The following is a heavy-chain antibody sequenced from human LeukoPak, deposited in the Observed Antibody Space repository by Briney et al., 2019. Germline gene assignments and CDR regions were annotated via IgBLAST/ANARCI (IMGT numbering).Heavy chain of an antibody. V-gene: IGHV3-23*01. D-gene: IGHD3-10*01. J-gene: IGHJ4*02. CDR1: GFTFSRHA. CDR3: AKGSDYGSGSYSQNYFDY. Sequence: GGSLRLSCAASGFTFSRHAMSWVRQAPGKGLEWVSAISGSGNTADYAGSVKGRFTISRDNSKNTLYLQMNSLRAEDTAVYYCAKGSDYGSGSYSQNYFDYWGQGTLVTVSS. CDR2: ISGSGNTA.